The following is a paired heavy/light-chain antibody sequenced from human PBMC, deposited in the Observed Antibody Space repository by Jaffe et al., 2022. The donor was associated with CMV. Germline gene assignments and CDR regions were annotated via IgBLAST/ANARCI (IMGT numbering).Light chain of an antibody. Sequence: EIVLTQSPGTLSLSPGERATLSCRASQSIDSRHLGWYQQKPGQSPRFLIYGASTRAAGIPDRFGGSWSGTDFTLTISRLEPEDFAVYYCQLYGNSLSITFGQGTRLEIK. V-gene: IGKV3-20*01. J-gene: IGKJ5*01. CDR1: QSIDSRH. CDR3: QLYGNSLSIT. CDR2: GAS.
Heavy chain of an antibody. J-gene: IGHJ4*02. V-gene: IGHV1-18*01. CDR1: GYAFGSYG. D-gene: IGHD3-22*01. Sequence: QVQLVQSGAEVKKPGASVKVSCKVSGYAFGSYGINWVRQAPGQGLEWMGWISPYNGNTDYAQKFQGRVTMTTDTSTSTAYMEVRSLRSDDTAVYFCARGLYYYHSNGYPFDYWGQGTLVTVSS. CDR3: ARGLYYYHSNGYPFDY. CDR2: ISPYNGNT.